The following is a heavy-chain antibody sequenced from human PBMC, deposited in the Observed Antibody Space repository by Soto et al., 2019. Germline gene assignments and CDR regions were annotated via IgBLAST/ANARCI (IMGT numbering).Heavy chain of an antibody. J-gene: IGHJ6*02. CDR3: AGEGVYYYGMDV. V-gene: IGHV4-59*01. CDR1: GGSISSYY. CDR2: IYYSGST. Sequence: SETLSLTCTVSGGSISSYYWSWIRQPPGKGLEWIGYIYYSGSTNYNPSLKSRVTISVDTSKNQFSLKLSSVTAADTAVYYCAGEGVYYYGMDVWGQGTTVTVSS.